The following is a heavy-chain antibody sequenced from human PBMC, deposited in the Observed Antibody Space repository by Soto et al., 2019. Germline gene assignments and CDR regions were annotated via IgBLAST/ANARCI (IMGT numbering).Heavy chain of an antibody. CDR2: ISWDGGST. Sequence: GGSLRLSCAASGFTFDDYAMHWVRQAPGKGLEWVSLISWDGGSTYYADSVKGRFTISRDNSKNYLYLQMNILRAEDIALYYCAKSYYYDSSVYIYYWGQGTLVTVSS. V-gene: IGHV3-43D*03. D-gene: IGHD3-22*01. CDR1: GFTFDDYA. J-gene: IGHJ4*02. CDR3: AKSYYYDSSVYIYY.